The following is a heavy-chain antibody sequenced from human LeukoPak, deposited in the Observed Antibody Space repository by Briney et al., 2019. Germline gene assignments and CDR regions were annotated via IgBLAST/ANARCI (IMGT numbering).Heavy chain of an antibody. CDR2: ISSSAGTI. J-gene: IGHJ4*02. CDR1: GFTFSIYE. V-gene: IGHV3-48*03. Sequence: GGSLRLSCAPLGFTFSIYEVNWVRQAPGKGLEWVSYISSSAGTIYYADFVRRRFTVSRDNAKNSLYLKMDRLRAEDTAVYYCARRKIRNLDYWGEGTLVTVSS. CDR3: ARRKIRNLDY. D-gene: IGHD1-14*01.